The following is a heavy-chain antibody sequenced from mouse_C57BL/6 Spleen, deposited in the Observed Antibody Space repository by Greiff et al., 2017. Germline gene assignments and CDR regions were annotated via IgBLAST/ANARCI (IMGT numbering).Heavy chain of an antibody. CDR2: ISSGGSTI. D-gene: IGHD2-2*01. V-gene: IGHV5-17*01. Sequence: DVKLVESGGGLVKPGGSLKLSCAASGFTFSDYGMHWVRQAPEKGLEWVAYISSGGSTIYYADTVKGRFTISRDNAKNTLFLQMTSLRSEDTAMYYCARRLWLNYYAMDYWGQGTSVTVSS. J-gene: IGHJ4*01. CDR3: ARRLWLNYYAMDY. CDR1: GFTFSDYG.